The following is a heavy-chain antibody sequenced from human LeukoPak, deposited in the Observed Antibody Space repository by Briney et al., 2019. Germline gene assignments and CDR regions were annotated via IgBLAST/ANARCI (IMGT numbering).Heavy chain of an antibody. V-gene: IGHV3-7*01. D-gene: IGHD3-16*01. J-gene: IGHJ4*02. CDR3: APDDYARD. Sequence: PGGSLRLSCAASGFTFSSYSMSWVRQAPGKGLEWVANIKQDGSEKYYVDSVKGRFTISRDNAKNSLYLQMNSLRAEDTAVYYCAPDDYARDWGQGTLVTVSS. CDR1: GFTFSSYS. CDR2: IKQDGSEK.